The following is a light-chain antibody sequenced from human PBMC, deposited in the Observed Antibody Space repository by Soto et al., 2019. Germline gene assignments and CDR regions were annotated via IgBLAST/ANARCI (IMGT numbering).Light chain of an antibody. J-gene: IGKJ1*01. Sequence: SVLTQSPVTLCLSPGETATLSFRDIQNVSSTYLSWYQHKPGRAPRLLIDGACSRADGIPDRFSGSGCGTDFTLTISRLEHEDLAVYYCQQYDYLVTFGQGTKV. V-gene: IGKV3-20*01. CDR1: QNVSSTY. CDR3: QQYDYLVT. CDR2: GAC.